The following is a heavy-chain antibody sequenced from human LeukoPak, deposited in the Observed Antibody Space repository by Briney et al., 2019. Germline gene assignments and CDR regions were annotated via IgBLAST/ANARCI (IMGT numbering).Heavy chain of an antibody. V-gene: IGHV3-21*01. J-gene: IGHJ4*02. D-gene: IGHD6-13*01. CDR1: EFTFSSYG. Sequence: GGSLRLSCAASEFTFSSYGMNWVRQAPGKGLEWVSSISSSSSYIYYADSVKGRFTISRDNAKNSLYLQMNSLRAEDTAVYYCARGLGIAAAGTGGGDYWGQGTLVTVSS. CDR2: ISSSSSYI. CDR3: ARGLGIAAAGTGGGDY.